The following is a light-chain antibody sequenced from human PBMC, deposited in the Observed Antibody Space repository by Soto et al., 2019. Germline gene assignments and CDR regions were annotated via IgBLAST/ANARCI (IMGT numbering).Light chain of an antibody. CDR3: QSYDSSLSGPYV. CDR1: SSNIGAGYD. V-gene: IGLV1-40*01. CDR2: GNS. Sequence: QSVLTQPPSVSGAPGQRVTISCTGSSSNIGAGYDVHWYQQLPGTAPKLLIYGNSNRPSGVPDRFSGSKPGTSASLAITGLQAEDEADYYCQSYDSSLSGPYVFGTGTRSPS. J-gene: IGLJ1*01.